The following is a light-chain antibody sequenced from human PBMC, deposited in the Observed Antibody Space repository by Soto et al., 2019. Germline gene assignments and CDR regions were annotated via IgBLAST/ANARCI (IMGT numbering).Light chain of an antibody. V-gene: IGLV2-8*01. CDR3: SSYTDRKHLV. J-gene: IGLJ1*01. Sequence: QSALTQPRSVSGSPGQSVTISCTGTSSDIGGYNSVSWYQQHPGKAPKVMIYDVTKRPSGVPDRFSGSKSGNTASLTVSALQAEDEADYYCSSYTDRKHLVFGTGTKLTVL. CDR2: DVT. CDR1: SSDIGGYNS.